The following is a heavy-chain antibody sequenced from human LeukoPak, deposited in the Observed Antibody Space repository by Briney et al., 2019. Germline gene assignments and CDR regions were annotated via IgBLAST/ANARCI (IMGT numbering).Heavy chain of an antibody. CDR3: ARSGRGHVYGFFDY. CDR2: VNTHTGAT. Sequence: ASVTVSCKASGYTFTGCYMHWVRQAPGQGLEWMGWVNTHTGATNYAQKFQGAVTMTRDTSISTAYMELSRPRSDDTAMYYCARSGRGHVYGFFDYWGQGTLVTVSS. CDR1: GYTFTGCY. V-gene: IGHV1-2*02. D-gene: IGHD3-10*01. J-gene: IGHJ4*02.